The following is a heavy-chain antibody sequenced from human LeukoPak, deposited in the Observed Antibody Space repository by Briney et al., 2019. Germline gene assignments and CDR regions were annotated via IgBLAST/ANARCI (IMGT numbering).Heavy chain of an antibody. CDR3: ARHEYSGSYYGLSWFDP. CDR2: NYYSGST. Sequence: KPSETLSLTCTVSGGSISSSGYYWGWIRQPPGKGLVWIASNYYSGSTYYNPSLKSRVTISVDTSKNQLSLKLSSLTAADTAVYYCARHEYSGSYYGLSWFDPWGQGTLVTVSS. V-gene: IGHV4-39*01. D-gene: IGHD1-26*01. J-gene: IGHJ5*02. CDR1: GGSISSSGYY.